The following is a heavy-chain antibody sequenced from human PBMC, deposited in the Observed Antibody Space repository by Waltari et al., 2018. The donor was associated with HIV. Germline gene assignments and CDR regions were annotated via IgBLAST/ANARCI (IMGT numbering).Heavy chain of an antibody. Sequence: QVQLVESGGGVVQPGRSLRLSCAASRFTFSSYAMHWVRQAPGNGLEWVAVISYYGYNKYYADSVKGRFTIARDNSKNTLYLQMNSLRAEDTAVYYCAKGASGWSPGYWGQVTLVTVSS. V-gene: IGHV3-30*18. CDR1: RFTFSSYA. J-gene: IGHJ4*02. D-gene: IGHD6-19*01. CDR2: ISYYGYNK. CDR3: AKGASGWSPGY.